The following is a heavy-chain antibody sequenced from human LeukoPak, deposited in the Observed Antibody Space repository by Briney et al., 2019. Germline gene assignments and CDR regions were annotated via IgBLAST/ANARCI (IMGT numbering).Heavy chain of an antibody. D-gene: IGHD6-13*01. CDR3: EAEQRGY. Sequence: GGCLRLSCTASGFTFGDYAMSWFRRAPGKGLEWVGFIRSKAYGGTTEYAASVKGRFTISRDDSKSIAYLQMNSLKTEDTAVYYCEAEQRGYWGQGTLVTVSS. CDR2: IRSKAYGGTT. V-gene: IGHV3-49*03. J-gene: IGHJ4*02. CDR1: GFTFGDYA.